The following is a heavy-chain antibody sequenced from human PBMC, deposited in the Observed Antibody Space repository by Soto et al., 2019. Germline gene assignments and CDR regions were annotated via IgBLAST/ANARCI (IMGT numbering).Heavy chain of an antibody. CDR1: GYTFTSNG. D-gene: IGHD2-15*01. J-gene: IGHJ4*02. CDR2: ISAYNGDT. Sequence: ASVKVSCKASGYTFTSNGVSWVRQAPGQGLEWMGWISAYNGDTKYSQKFQGRVTMTTDTSTSTAYMELGSLRSDDTAVYYCARVPHSSTLQYWGQGTPVKLSS. CDR3: ARVPHSSTLQY. V-gene: IGHV1-18*04.